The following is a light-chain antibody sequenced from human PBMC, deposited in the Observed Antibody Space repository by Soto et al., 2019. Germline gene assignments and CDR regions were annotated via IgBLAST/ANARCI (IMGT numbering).Light chain of an antibody. CDR2: EVS. J-gene: IGLJ1*01. Sequence: QSVLTQPASVSGSPGQSITISCTGTSSDVGAYTSVSWYQQHPGKAPKLMIYEVSNRPPGVSRRFSGSKSGNTASLTISGLQAEDEAHYYCSSYTSDNRDYVFGTGTKVTVL. V-gene: IGLV2-14*01. CDR1: SSDVGAYTS. CDR3: SSYTSDNRDYV.